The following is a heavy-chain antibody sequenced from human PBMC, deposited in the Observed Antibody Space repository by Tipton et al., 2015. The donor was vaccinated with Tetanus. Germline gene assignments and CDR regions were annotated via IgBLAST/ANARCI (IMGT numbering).Heavy chain of an antibody. J-gene: IGHJ2*01. V-gene: IGHV4-59*01. Sequence: LRLSCTVSGGSMSTYYWSWIRQPPGKGLEWIGYVYYTGSTDYNPSLKSRVTISVDTSKSQFSLRLTSVTAADTAVYYCARRLGPYTGDQIWHFDLWGRGTLVTVSS. CDR3: ARRLGPYTGDQIWHFDL. D-gene: IGHD7-27*01. CDR2: VYYTGST. CDR1: GGSMSTYY.